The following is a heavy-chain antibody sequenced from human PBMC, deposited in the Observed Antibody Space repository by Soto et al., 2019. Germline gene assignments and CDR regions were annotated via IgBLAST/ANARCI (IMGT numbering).Heavy chain of an antibody. CDR3: AKYSIPPEGQFDY. Sequence: ETLSLTCAVYGGSIISISWCSCFRHSPGKGLEWVSAISGSGGSTYYADSVKGRFTISRDNSKNTLYLQMNSLRAEDTAVYYCAKYSIPPEGQFDYWGQGTLVTVSS. CDR1: GGSIISIS. D-gene: IGHD2-21*01. CDR2: ISGSGGST. J-gene: IGHJ4*02. V-gene: IGHV3-23*01.